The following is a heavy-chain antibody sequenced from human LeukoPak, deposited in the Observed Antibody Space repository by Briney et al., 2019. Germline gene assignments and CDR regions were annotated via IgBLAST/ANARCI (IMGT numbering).Heavy chain of an antibody. J-gene: IGHJ5*02. CDR2: ISDDGSTK. D-gene: IGHD3-10*02. CDR1: GFTFSFYG. V-gene: IGHV3-30*18. Sequence: GGSLRLSCAASGFTFSFYGIHWVRQAPGKGLEWVAVISDDGSTKYYSDSVKGRFTVSRDNSKDTLYLQMNSLTTEDTAVYYCAKDRYYDIRGRPDPWGQGTLVTVSS. CDR3: AKDRYYDIRGRPDP.